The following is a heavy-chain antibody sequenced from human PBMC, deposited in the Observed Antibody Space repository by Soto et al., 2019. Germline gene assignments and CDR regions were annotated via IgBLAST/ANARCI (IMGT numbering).Heavy chain of an antibody. CDR1: RLNFASHA. D-gene: IGHD2-15*01. CDR3: AKEMGYCSGGSGVIDYYYYYYMDV. Sequence: GGSHRPSSTASRLNFASHAMSCVRQAPRDGLEWVSAISGSGGSTYYADSVKGRITISRDNSKNTLFLQMSSVRAEDTAVDYCAKEMGYCSGGSGVIDYYYYYYMDVWGKGTTVTVS. J-gene: IGHJ6*03. CDR2: ISGSGGST. V-gene: IGHV3-23*01.